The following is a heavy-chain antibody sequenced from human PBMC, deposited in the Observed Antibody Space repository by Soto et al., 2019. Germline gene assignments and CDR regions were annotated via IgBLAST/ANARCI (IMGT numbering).Heavy chain of an antibody. V-gene: IGHV4-31*03. CDR3: ARAYSSSWYYFDY. CDR1: GGSISSGGYY. J-gene: IGHJ4*02. CDR2: IYYSGST. Sequence: PSETLSLTCTVSGGSISSGGYYWSWIRQHPGKGLEWIGYIYYSGSTYYNPSLKSRVTISVDTSKNQFSLKLSSVTAADTAVYYCARAYSSSWYYFDYWGQGTLVTVSS. D-gene: IGHD6-13*01.